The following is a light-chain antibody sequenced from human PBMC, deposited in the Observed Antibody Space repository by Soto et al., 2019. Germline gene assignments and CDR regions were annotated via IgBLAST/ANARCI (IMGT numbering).Light chain of an antibody. CDR1: QNINNW. J-gene: IGKJ3*01. V-gene: IGKV1-39*01. CDR3: QQSYSTPPL. CDR2: DAS. Sequence: DIQVSKSPSTLSASIRDRVTITCRASQNINNWLAWFQQKPGEAPKLLIYDASTLESGVPSRFSGSGSGTDFTLTISSLQPEDFATYYCQQSYSTPPLFGPGTKVDIK.